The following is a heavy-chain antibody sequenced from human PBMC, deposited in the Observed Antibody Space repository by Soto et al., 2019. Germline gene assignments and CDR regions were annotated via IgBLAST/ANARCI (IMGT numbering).Heavy chain of an antibody. J-gene: IGHJ4*02. CDR1: GYTFTRYW. CDR2: IYPSDSDA. D-gene: IGHD3-9*01. Sequence: PXESLELSCEGSGYTFTRYWIGWVRQIPGKGLEWMGIIYPSDSDAKYSPSFEGQVTISADESISTAYLRWNSLKASDTAMYYCARRYYDILTGYYYFGYWGQGPLVTVSS. CDR3: ARRYYDILTGYYYFGY. V-gene: IGHV5-51*01.